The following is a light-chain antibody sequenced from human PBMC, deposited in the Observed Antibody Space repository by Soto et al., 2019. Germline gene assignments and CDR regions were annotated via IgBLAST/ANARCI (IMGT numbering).Light chain of an antibody. Sequence: QAVVTQPPSASGTPGQRVTISCSGSSSNIGSNYVYWYQQLPGTAPKLLIYRNNQRPSGVPDRFSGSKSGTSASLAISGLRSEDEDDYDCAAWDDSLSNVVFGGGTKVTVL. CDR2: RNN. J-gene: IGLJ2*01. CDR3: AAWDDSLSNVV. V-gene: IGLV1-47*01. CDR1: SSNIGSNY.